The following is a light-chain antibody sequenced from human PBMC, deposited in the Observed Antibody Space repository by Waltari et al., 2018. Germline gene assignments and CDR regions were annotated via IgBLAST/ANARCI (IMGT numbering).Light chain of an antibody. J-gene: IGLJ3*02. Sequence: QSVLTQPPSASGTPGQRVAISCSGSSSNIGRNTVNWYQQLPGTAPKLLIYSNNQRPSGVPDRFSGSKSGTSASLAISGRQSEDEADYYCAAWDDSLNGGVFGGGTKLTVL. CDR3: AAWDDSLNGGV. CDR2: SNN. CDR1: SSNIGRNT. V-gene: IGLV1-44*01.